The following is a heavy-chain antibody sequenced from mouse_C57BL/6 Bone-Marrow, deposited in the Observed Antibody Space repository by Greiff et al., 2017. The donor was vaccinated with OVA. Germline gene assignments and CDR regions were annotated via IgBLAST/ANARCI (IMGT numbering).Heavy chain of an antibody. J-gene: IGHJ2*01. CDR3: ARHSNYSYYFDY. D-gene: IGHD2-5*01. CDR2: IYPRDGST. CDR1: SYTFTDHT. V-gene: IGHV1-78*01. Sequence: VQLQQSDAELVKPGASVKISCKVSSYTFTDHTIHWMKQRPEQGLEWIGYIYPRDGSTKYNEKFKGKATLTADKYSSTAYMQLNSLTSEDSAVYFCARHSNYSYYFDYWGQGTTLTVSS.